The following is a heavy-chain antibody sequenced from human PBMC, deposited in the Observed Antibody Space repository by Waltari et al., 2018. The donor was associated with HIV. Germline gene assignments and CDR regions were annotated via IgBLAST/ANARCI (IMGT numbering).Heavy chain of an antibody. J-gene: IGHJ4*02. Sequence: QVRLKQWGAGLLKPSQTLSLTCAVYGGSFSGHYWGWIRQSSGGLDGIGGISFRGASTYVPSVKSRASISGAASKSQFSLKMISVSVAARGLYYCVRTNVSYFDSSGYFDVWGQGTLFSVSS. CDR1: GGSFSGHY. V-gene: IGHV4-34*02. D-gene: IGHD3-9*01. CDR3: VRTNVSYFDSSGYFDV. CDR2: ISFRGAS.